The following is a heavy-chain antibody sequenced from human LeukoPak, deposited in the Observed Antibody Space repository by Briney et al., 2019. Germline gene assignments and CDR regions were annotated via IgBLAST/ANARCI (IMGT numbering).Heavy chain of an antibody. J-gene: IGHJ6*03. CDR3: AYTSGYDFSSYYYYYMDV. CDR2: ISSGSSYI. D-gene: IGHD5-12*01. V-gene: IGHV3-21*01. Sequence: GGSLRLSCAASGFIFSSYSMNWVRQAPGKGLEWFSSISSGSSYIYYADSVKGRSTISRDNAKNSLYLQMNSLSAEDTAVYYCAYTSGYDFSSYYYYYMDVWGKGTTVTVSS. CDR1: GFIFSSYS.